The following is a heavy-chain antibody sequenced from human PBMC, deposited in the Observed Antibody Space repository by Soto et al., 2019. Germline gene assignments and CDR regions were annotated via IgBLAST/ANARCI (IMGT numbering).Heavy chain of an antibody. CDR2: IFYSGST. CDR3: ACIFSGGYSYGFDYYCMDV. J-gene: IGHJ6*02. Sequence: PSETLSLTCTVSGGSISSSSYYWGWIRQPPGKGLEWIGSIFYSGSTYYNPSLKSRVTISVDTSKNQFSLKLSSVTAADTAVYYCACIFSGGYSYGFDYYCMDVWGQGTTVT. CDR1: GGSISSSSYY. D-gene: IGHD5-18*01. V-gene: IGHV4-39*01.